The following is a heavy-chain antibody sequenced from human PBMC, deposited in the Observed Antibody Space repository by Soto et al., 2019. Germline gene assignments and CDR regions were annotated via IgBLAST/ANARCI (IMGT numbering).Heavy chain of an antibody. CDR1: GFTFSSYA. CDR3: AKDLYSGYDYSVADAFDI. Sequence: AGGSLRLSCAASGFTFSSYAMSWVRQAPGKGLEWVSAISGSGGSTYYADSVKGRFTISRDNSKNTLYLQMNSLRAEDTAVYYCAKDLYSGYDYSVADAFDIWGQGTMVTVSS. J-gene: IGHJ3*02. V-gene: IGHV3-23*01. CDR2: ISGSGGST. D-gene: IGHD5-12*01.